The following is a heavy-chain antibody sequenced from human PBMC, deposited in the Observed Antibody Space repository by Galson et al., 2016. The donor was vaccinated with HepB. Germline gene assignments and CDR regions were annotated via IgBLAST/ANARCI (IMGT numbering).Heavy chain of an antibody. D-gene: IGHD6-25*01. J-gene: IGHJ4*02. CDR1: GFTFSSYS. V-gene: IGHV3-48*01. Sequence: SLRLSCAASGFTFSSYSMTWVRQAPGKGLEWVSYISSSSTTIYYADSVKGRFTISRDNAKNSLYLQMSSLRAEDTAVYYCAREAAAGYWGQGTLVTVSS. CDR3: AREAAAGY. CDR2: ISSSSTTI.